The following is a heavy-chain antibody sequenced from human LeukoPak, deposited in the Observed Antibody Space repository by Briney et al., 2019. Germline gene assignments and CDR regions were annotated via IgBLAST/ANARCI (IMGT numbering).Heavy chain of an antibody. CDR3: ARPLYSSGWYALDY. Sequence: PSETLSPTCTVSGGSMSSYYWSWIRQPPGKGLEWIGYIYYSGSTNYNPSLKSRVTISVDTSKNQFSLKLSSVTAADTAVYYCARPLYSSGWYALDYWGQGTLVTVSS. D-gene: IGHD6-19*01. CDR2: IYYSGST. J-gene: IGHJ4*02. CDR1: GGSMSSYY. V-gene: IGHV4-59*01.